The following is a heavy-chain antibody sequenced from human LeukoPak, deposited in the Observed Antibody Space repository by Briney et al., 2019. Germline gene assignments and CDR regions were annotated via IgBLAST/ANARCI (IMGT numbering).Heavy chain of an antibody. CDR1: GYSFTSYW. CDR2: IYPGDSDT. D-gene: IGHD3-10*01. V-gene: IGHV5-51*01. CDR3: ARVAALRGFIISYCDY. J-gene: IGHJ4*02. Sequence: GESLKISSKASGYSFTSYWLGWLRQMPGKGPEWMGIIYPGDSDTRYSPSFQGQVTISADKSISTAYLQWSSLKASDSAMYYCARVAALRGFIISYCDYWGQGTLVTVSS.